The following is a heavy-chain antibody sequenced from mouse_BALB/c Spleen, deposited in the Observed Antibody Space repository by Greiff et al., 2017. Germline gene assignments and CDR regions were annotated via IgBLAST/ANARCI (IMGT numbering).Heavy chain of an antibody. V-gene: IGHV3-2*02. CDR3: ARCGYYGYDDGFAY. Sequence: VQLKQSGPGLVKPSQSLSLTCTVTGYSITSDYAWNWIRQFPGNKLGWMGYISYSGSTSYNPSLKSRISITRDTSKNQFFLQLNSVTTEDTATFYSARCGYYGYDDGFAYWGQGTLVTVSA. CDR1: GYSITSDYA. D-gene: IGHD2-2*01. CDR2: ISYSGST. J-gene: IGHJ3*01.